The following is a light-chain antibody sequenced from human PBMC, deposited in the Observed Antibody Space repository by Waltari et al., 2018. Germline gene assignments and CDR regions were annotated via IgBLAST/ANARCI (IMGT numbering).Light chain of an antibody. V-gene: IGLV2-14*01. CDR1: SSDVGSYNY. J-gene: IGLJ1*01. Sequence: QSALTQPASVSGSPGQSITISCTGTSSDVGSYNYVYWYQQHPGKAPKLMIYEVSNRPSGVSSRFSGSKSGNTASLTISGLQAEDEADYYCSSYTSSSSYVFGTGTKVTVL. CDR2: EVS. CDR3: SSYTSSSSYV.